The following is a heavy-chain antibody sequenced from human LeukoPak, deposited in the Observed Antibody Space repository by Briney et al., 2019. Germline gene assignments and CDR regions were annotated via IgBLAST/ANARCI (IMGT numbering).Heavy chain of an antibody. CDR1: GFTFSSYG. CDR2: VRYDGSNK. CDR3: FGPNIYYDSSGYYDAFDI. Sequence: GGSLRLSCAASGFTFSSYGMHWVRQAPGKELEWVAFVRYDGSNKYYADSVKGRFTISRDNSKNTLYLQMNSLRAEDTAVYYCFGPNIYYDSSGYYDAFDIWGQGTMVTVSS. J-gene: IGHJ3*02. V-gene: IGHV3-30*02. D-gene: IGHD3-22*01.